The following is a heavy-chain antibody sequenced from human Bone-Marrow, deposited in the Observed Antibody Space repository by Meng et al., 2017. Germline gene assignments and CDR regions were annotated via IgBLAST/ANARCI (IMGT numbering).Heavy chain of an antibody. CDR2: ISWDGGST. CDR1: GFTFDDYT. CDR3: AKDNYYYYGMDV. Sequence: GESLKISCAASGFTFDDYTMHWVRQAPGKGLEWVSVISWDGGSTYYADSVKGRFTISRDNSKNSLYLQMNSLRTEDTALYYCAKDNYYYYGMDVWGQGTTVTVSS. V-gene: IGHV3-43*01. J-gene: IGHJ6*02.